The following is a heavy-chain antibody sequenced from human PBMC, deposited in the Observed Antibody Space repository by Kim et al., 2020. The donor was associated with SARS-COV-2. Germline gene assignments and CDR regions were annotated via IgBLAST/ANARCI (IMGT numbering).Heavy chain of an antibody. D-gene: IGHD3-22*01. J-gene: IGHJ4*02. CDR3: ARDPPIGYDSSGYWNDY. Sequence: SVKVSCKASGGTFSSYAISWVRQAPGQGLEWMGGIIPIFGTANYAQKFQGRVTITADESTSTAYMELSSLRSEDTAVYYCARDPPIGYDSSGYWNDYWGQGTLVTVSS. CDR2: IIPIFGTA. CDR1: GGTFSSYA. V-gene: IGHV1-69*13.